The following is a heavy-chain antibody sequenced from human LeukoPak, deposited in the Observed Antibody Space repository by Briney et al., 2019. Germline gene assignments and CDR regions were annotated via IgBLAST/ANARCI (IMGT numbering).Heavy chain of an antibody. D-gene: IGHD3-9*01. CDR1: GYTFTSYD. CDR3: AREAEDYDILTGYGNWFDP. Sequence: SVKVSCKASGYTFTSYDISWVRQAPGQGLEWMGRIIPILGIANYAQKFQGRVTITADKSTSTAYMELSSLRSEDTAVYYCAREAEDYDILTGYGNWFDPWGQGTLVTVSS. V-gene: IGHV1-69*04. J-gene: IGHJ5*02. CDR2: IIPILGIA.